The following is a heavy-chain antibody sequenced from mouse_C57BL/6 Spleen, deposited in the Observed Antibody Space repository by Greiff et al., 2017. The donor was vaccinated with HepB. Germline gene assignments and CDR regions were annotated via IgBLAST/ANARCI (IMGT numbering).Heavy chain of an antibody. D-gene: IGHD3-2*02. Sequence: QVQLKESGAELVMPGASVKLSCKASGYTFTSYWMHWVKQRPGQGLEWIGEIDPSDSYTNYNQKFKGKSTWTVDISSSTAYMQLSSLTSEDSAVYYCARSDSSGSAWFAYWGQGTLVTVSA. CDR3: ARSDSSGSAWFAY. J-gene: IGHJ3*01. CDR1: GYTFTSYW. CDR2: IDPSDSYT. V-gene: IGHV1-69*01.